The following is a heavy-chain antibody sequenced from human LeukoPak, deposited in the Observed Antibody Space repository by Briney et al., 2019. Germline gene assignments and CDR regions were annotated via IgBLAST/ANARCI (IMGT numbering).Heavy chain of an antibody. D-gene: IGHD2-15*01. Sequence: SETLSLTCTVSGASISPYYWSWIRQPPGKGLEWIGEINHSGSTNYNPSLKSRVTISVDTSKNQFSLKLSSVTAADTAVYYCARVGGYCSGGSCFRRNGHDAFDIWGQGTMVTVSS. CDR3: ARVGGYCSGGSCFRRNGHDAFDI. J-gene: IGHJ3*02. CDR1: GASISPYY. CDR2: INHSGST. V-gene: IGHV4-34*01.